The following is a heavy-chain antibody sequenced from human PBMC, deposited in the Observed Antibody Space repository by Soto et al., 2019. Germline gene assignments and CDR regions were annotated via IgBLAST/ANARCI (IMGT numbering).Heavy chain of an antibody. CDR3: AKGPEAPIGPRTGSFLRPDWFDP. Sequence: PGGSLRLSCAASGFTFSSYAMSWVRQAPGKGLEWVSAISGSGGSTYYADSVKGRFTISRDNSKNTLYLQMNSLRAEDTAVYYCAKGPEAPIGPRTGSFLRPDWFDPWGQGTLVTVSS. V-gene: IGHV3-23*01. CDR2: ISGSGGST. D-gene: IGHD3-10*01. CDR1: GFTFSSYA. J-gene: IGHJ5*02.